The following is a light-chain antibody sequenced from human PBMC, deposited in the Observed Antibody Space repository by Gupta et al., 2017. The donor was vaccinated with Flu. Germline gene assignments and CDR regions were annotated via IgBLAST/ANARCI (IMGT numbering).Light chain of an antibody. J-gene: IGKJ4*01. CDR1: QTISSY. CDR2: AAS. CDR3: QQSDSTPLT. V-gene: IGKV1-39*01. Sequence: PSSRSASVRDRVTITCRASQTISSYVNWYQQKPGKAPKLLIYAASSLQSGVPSRFSGSGSGTDFTLTVSSLQPEDFATYYCQQSDSTPLTFGGGTKVEIK.